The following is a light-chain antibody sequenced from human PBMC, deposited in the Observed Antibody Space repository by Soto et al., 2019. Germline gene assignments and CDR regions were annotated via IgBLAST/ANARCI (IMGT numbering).Light chain of an antibody. CDR1: QSVSSSY. CDR2: GAS. Sequence: IVFTQSPCTLSLSQGERATLSCRASQSVSSSYLAWYQQKPGQAPRLLIYGASSRATGIPDRFSGSGSGTDFTLTISRLEPEDFAVYYCQQYGSSPLTFGQGTKVDIK. J-gene: IGKJ1*01. CDR3: QQYGSSPLT. V-gene: IGKV3-20*01.